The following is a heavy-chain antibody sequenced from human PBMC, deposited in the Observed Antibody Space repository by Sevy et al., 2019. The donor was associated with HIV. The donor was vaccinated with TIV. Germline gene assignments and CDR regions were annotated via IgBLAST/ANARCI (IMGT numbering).Heavy chain of an antibody. CDR1: GFTFSSYS. CDR2: ISSSSSTI. J-gene: IGHJ6*02. V-gene: IGHV3-48*01. Sequence: GGSLRLSCAASGFTFSSYSMNWVRQAPGKGLEWVSYISSSSSTIYYADSVRGRFTISRDNAKNSLYLQVNSLRAEDTAVYYCARDPVVTSWYYGMDVWGQGTTVTVSS. CDR3: ARDPVVTSWYYGMDV. D-gene: IGHD4-17*01.